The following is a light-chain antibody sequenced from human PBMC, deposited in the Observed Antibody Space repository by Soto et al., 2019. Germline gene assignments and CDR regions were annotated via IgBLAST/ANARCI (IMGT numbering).Light chain of an antibody. Sequence: DIQMTQSPSSLSASVGDRVTITCRASQTISDSLNWYQQTPGKAPGLLIYAASTLQSGVPSRFSASGSGTDFTLTISSLQPEDFATYYCQQDLRPPLTFGPGTKVDIK. V-gene: IGKV1-39*01. CDR1: QTISDS. CDR3: QQDLRPPLT. CDR2: AAS. J-gene: IGKJ3*01.